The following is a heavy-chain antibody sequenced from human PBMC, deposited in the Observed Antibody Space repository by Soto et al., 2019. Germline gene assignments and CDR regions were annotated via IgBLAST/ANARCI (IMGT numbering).Heavy chain of an antibody. Sequence: EVYLVESGGGFVQPGGSLRLACAASGYSFSYYGMHWIRQAPGKGLMWVSRVNGDGSVTNYADSVKGRFTISRDNARNTLYLQMNSLRVEDTAVYLWTKDTFGADDYCGPGTLVSVSS. CDR1: GYSFSYYG. D-gene: IGHD3-16*01. J-gene: IGHJ4*02. V-gene: IGHV3-74*01. CDR2: VNGDGSVT. CDR3: TKDTFGADDY.